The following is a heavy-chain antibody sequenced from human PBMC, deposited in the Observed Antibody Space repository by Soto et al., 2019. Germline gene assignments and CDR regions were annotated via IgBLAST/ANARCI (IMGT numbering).Heavy chain of an antibody. D-gene: IGHD4-17*01. J-gene: IGHJ5*02. CDR2: IYWDDDK. Sequence: SGPTLVNPTQTLTLTCTFSGFSLSTSGVGVGWIRQPPGKALEWLALIYWDDDKRYSPSLKSRLTITKDTSKNQVVLTMTNMDPVDTATYYCAHRRPYGDYPNNWFDPWGQGTLVTVSS. CDR1: GFSLSTSGVG. V-gene: IGHV2-5*02. CDR3: AHRRPYGDYPNNWFDP.